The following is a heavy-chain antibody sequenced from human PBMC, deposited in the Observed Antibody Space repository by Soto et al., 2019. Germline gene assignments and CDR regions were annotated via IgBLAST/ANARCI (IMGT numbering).Heavy chain of an antibody. CDR3: ARDLGVVPAAMVGY. V-gene: IGHV1-18*01. Sequence: ASVKVSCKASGYIFTSYGISWVRQAPGQGLEWMGWISPYNGNTNYAQKLQGRVTMTTDTCTNTAYMELRSLRSDDTAVYHCARDLGVVPAAMVGYWGQGTLVTVSS. CDR1: GYIFTSYG. CDR2: ISPYNGNT. D-gene: IGHD2-2*01. J-gene: IGHJ4*02.